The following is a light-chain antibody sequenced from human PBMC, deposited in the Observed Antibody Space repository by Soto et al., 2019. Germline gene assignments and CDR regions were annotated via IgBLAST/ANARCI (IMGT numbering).Light chain of an antibody. J-gene: IGLJ1*01. V-gene: IGLV2-8*01. Sequence: QSVLTQPPSASGSPGQSGTISCTGTSSDVGGYNYVSWYQQHPGKAPKLMIYEVSKRPSGVPDRFSGSKSGNTASLTVSGLQAEDEADYYCCSYAGSNNYVFGTGTKVTVL. CDR1: SSDVGGYNY. CDR3: CSYAGSNNYV. CDR2: EVS.